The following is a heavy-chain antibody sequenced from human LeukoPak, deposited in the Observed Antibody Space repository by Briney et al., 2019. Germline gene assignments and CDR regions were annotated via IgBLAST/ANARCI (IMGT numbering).Heavy chain of an antibody. J-gene: IGHJ4*02. CDR1: GGSFSGYY. V-gene: IGHV4-34*01. CDR3: ASLVLRYFDWSGGYFDY. Sequence: SETLSLTCAVYGGSFSGYYWSWIRQPPGKGLEWIGEINHSGSTNYNPSLKSRITISVDTSKNQFSLKLSSVTAADTAVYYCASLVLRYFDWSGGYFDYWGQGTLVTVSS. D-gene: IGHD3-9*01. CDR2: INHSGST.